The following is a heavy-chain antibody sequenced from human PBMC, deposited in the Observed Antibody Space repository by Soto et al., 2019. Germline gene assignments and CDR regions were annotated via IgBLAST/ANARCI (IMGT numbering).Heavy chain of an antibody. V-gene: IGHV3-30*18. CDR1: GFTFSSYS. CDR3: VKGVSYAFDI. Sequence: GGSLRLSCAASGFTFSSYSMHWVRQAPGKGLEWVAVISYDGSNKYYADSVKGRFTISRDNSKNTLYLQMNSLRAEDTAVYYCVKGVSYAFDIWGQGTMVTVSS. J-gene: IGHJ3*02. D-gene: IGHD3-16*01. CDR2: ISYDGSNK.